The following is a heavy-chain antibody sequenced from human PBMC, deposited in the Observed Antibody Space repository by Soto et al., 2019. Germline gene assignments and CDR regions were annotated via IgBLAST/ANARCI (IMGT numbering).Heavy chain of an antibody. CDR3: AKAHTVVVVAAIDY. CDR2: ISYDGSNK. J-gene: IGHJ4*02. Sequence: QMQLVESGGGVVQPGRSLRLSCAASGFTFSSYGMHWVRQAPGKGLEWVAVISYDGSNKYYADSVKGRFTISRDNSKNTLYLQMNSLRAEDTAVYYCAKAHTVVVVAAIDYWGQGTLVTVSS. V-gene: IGHV3-30*18. CDR1: GFTFSSYG. D-gene: IGHD2-15*01.